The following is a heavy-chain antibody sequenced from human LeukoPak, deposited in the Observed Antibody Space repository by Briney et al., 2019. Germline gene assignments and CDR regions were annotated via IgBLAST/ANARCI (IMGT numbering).Heavy chain of an antibody. D-gene: IGHD3-22*01. V-gene: IGHV1-46*01. J-gene: IGHJ4*02. CDR1: GHTLTNYY. CDR3: ARLGYYYDSLGHYDY. CDR2: INPTSGST. Sequence: ASVKVSCKSSGHTLTNYYIHWVRQAPGQGLEWMGIINPTSGSTAYTQKFQGRVTMTRDTSTSTVYMELSSLRSDDTAVYYCARLGYYYDSLGHYDYWGQGTLVIVSS.